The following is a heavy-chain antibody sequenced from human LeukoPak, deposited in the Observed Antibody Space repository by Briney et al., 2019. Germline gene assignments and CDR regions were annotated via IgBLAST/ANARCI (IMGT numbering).Heavy chain of an antibody. CDR1: GLTVSTNY. V-gene: IGHV3-66*01. D-gene: IGHD6-13*01. CDR3: AREPYSSTWFDY. J-gene: IGHJ4*02. Sequence: PGGSLKLSCAASGLTVSTNYMNWVRQAPGRGLGWVSVIHSGGNTYYADSVKGRFTISRDNSKNTVSLQMNRLTVADTAVYYCAREPYSSTWFDYWGQGTLVTVSS. CDR2: IHSGGNT.